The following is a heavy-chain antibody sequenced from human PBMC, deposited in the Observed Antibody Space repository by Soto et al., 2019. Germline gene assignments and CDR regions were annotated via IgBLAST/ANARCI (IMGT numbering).Heavy chain of an antibody. CDR1: GLTFSSYG. J-gene: IGHJ5*02. CDR2: IWYDGSNK. CDR3: ARGPDYYDSSGYSAGWFDP. D-gene: IGHD3-22*01. V-gene: IGHV3-33*01. Sequence: QVQLVESGGGVVQPGRSLRLSCAASGLTFSSYGMHWVRQAPGKGLEGVAVIWYDGSNKYYADSVKGRFTISRDNSKNTLYLQMNSLRAEDTAVYYCARGPDYYDSSGYSAGWFDPWGQGTLVTVSS.